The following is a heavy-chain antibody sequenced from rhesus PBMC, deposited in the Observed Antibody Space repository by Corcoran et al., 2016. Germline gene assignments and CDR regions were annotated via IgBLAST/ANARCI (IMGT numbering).Heavy chain of an antibody. V-gene: IGHV4-76*01. D-gene: IGHD1-20*01. CDR2: ISGSSGNT. CDR3: ARSRAGTTWANDY. Sequence: QGQLQESGQGLVKPSETLSLTGAVSGESASGGWDWTWIRQPPGKGLEWIGYISGSSGNTDYSPSVKNRVTISKDTSKNQFSLLLTSVTAADAAVYYCARSRAGTTWANDYWGQGVLVTVSS. J-gene: IGHJ4*01. CDR1: GESASGGWD.